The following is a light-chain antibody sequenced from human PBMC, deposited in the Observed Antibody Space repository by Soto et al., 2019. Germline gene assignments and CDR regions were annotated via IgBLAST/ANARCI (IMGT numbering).Light chain of an antibody. J-gene: IGLJ1*01. CDR2: EVS. CDR1: SSDVGGYNY. Sequence: QSVVAQPGSVCGSLGESITISCTGTSSDVGGYNYVSWYQQHPGKAPKLMIYEVSNRPSGVSDRFSASKSGNTASLTISGLQAEDEADYYCSSYTGTLDVFGTGTKVTVL. CDR3: SSYTGTLDV. V-gene: IGLV2-14*01.